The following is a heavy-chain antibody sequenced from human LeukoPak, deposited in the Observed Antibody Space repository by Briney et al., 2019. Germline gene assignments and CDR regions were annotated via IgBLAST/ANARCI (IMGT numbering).Heavy chain of an antibody. CDR1: GGSISSYY. CDR3: ARWGFWFGELRDPDAHYGMDV. J-gene: IGHJ6*02. V-gene: IGHV4-59*01. D-gene: IGHD3-10*01. Sequence: SETLSLTCTVSGGSISSYYWSWIRQPPGKGLEWIGYIYYSGSTNYNPSLKSRVTISVDTSKNQFSLKLSSVTAADTAVYYCARWGFWFGELRDPDAHYGMDVWGQGTTVTVSS. CDR2: IYYSGST.